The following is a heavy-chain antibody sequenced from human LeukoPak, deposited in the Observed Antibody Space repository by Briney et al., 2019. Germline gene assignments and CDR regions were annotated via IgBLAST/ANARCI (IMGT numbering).Heavy chain of an antibody. CDR1: GGSISSYY. CDR2: IYYSGST. V-gene: IGHV4-59*01. D-gene: IGHD1-26*01. Sequence: PSETLSLTCTVSGGSISSYYWSWIRQPPGKGLEWIGYIYYSGSTNCNPSLKSRVTISVDTSESQFSLKLSSVTAADTAVYYCAGGGSYYDYWGQGTLVTVSS. J-gene: IGHJ4*02. CDR3: AGGGSYYDY.